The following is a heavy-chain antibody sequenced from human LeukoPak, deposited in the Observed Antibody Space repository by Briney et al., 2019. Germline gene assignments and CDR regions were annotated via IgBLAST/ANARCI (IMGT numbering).Heavy chain of an antibody. D-gene: IGHD3-9*01. CDR3: ARDLTYYDVLTGYGGVDY. V-gene: IGHV1-18*01. Sequence: GASVKVSCKASGYTFTNYGITWVRQAPGQGLEWMGWISAYNGNTNYAQKLQGRVTMTTETSTSTAYMELRSLRPDDTAVYYCARDLTYYDVLTGYGGVDYWGQGTLVTVSS. CDR1: GYTFTNYG. J-gene: IGHJ4*02. CDR2: ISAYNGNT.